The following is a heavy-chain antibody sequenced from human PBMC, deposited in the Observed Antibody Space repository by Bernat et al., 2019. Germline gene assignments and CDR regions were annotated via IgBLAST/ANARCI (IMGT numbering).Heavy chain of an antibody. D-gene: IGHD3-10*02. J-gene: IGHJ6*02. V-gene: IGHV3-30-3*01. CDR2: ISYDGSNK. CDR3: ARDKVDYVGFLNGMDV. Sequence: QVQLVESGGGVVQPGRSLRLSCAASGFTFSSYAMHWVRQAPGKGLEWVAVISYDGSNKYYADSVKGRFIISRDNSKNTLYLQMNSLRAEDTAVYYCARDKVDYVGFLNGMDVWGQGTTVTVSS. CDR1: GFTFSSYA.